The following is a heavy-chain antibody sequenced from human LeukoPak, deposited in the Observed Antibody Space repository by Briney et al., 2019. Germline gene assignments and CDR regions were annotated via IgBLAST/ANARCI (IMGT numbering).Heavy chain of an antibody. CDR1: GFTFSSYG. D-gene: IGHD3-3*01. Sequence: PGGSLRLSCAASGFTFSSYGMHWVRQAPGKGLEWVAVISYDGSNKYYADSVKGRFTISGDNSKNTLYLQMNSLRAEDTAVYYCARDRDYDFWSGYSAFDYWGQGTLVTVSS. CDR3: ARDRDYDFWSGYSAFDY. J-gene: IGHJ4*02. CDR2: ISYDGSNK. V-gene: IGHV3-30*03.